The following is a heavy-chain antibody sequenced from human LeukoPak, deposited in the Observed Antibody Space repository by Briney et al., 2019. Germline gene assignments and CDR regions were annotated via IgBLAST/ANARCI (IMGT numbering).Heavy chain of an antibody. D-gene: IGHD3-3*01. CDR2: INPNSGGT. J-gene: IGHJ3*02. Sequence: ASVKVSCKASGYTFTSYYMHWVRQAPGQGPEWMGWINPNSGGTNYAQKFQGRVTMTRDTSISTAYMELSRLRSDDTAVYYCARVLSPLRFLEWLSADDAFDIWGQGTMVTVSS. CDR1: GYTFTSYY. CDR3: ARVLSPLRFLEWLSADDAFDI. V-gene: IGHV1-2*02.